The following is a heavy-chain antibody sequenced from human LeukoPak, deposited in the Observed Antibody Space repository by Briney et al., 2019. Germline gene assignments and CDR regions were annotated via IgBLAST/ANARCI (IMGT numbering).Heavy chain of an antibody. CDR3: AKDGYYDYVWGSFGSYYYYGMDV. CDR1: GFTFSSYG. J-gene: IGHJ6*02. V-gene: IGHV3-30*18. CDR2: ISYDGSNK. D-gene: IGHD3-16*01. Sequence: GRSLRLSCAASGFTFSSYGMHWVRQAPGKGLEWVAVISYDGSNKYYADSVKGRFTISRDNSKNTLYLQMNSLRAEDTAVYYCAKDGYYDYVWGSFGSYYYYGMDVWGQGTTPTVSS.